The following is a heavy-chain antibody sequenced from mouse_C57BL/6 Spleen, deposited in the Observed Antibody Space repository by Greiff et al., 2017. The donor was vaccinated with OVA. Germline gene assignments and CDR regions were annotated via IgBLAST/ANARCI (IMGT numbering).Heavy chain of an antibody. J-gene: IGHJ2*01. CDR1: GFTFNTYA. D-gene: IGHD1-1*01. Sequence: EVKLLESGGGLVQPKGSLKLSCAASGFTFNTYAMHWVRQAPGKGLEWVARIRSKSSNYATYYADSVKDRFTISRDDSQSMLYLQMNNLKTEDTAMYDCVRDGGHYYGSGYFDYWGQGTTLTVSS. CDR2: IRSKSSNYAT. CDR3: VRDGGHYYGSGYFDY. V-gene: IGHV10-3*01.